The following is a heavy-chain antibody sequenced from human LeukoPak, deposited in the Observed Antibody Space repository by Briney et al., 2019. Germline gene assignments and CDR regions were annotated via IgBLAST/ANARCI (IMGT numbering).Heavy chain of an antibody. V-gene: IGHV1-46*01. CDR1: GYTFTSYY. CDR2: INPSGGSR. D-gene: IGHD4-23*01. CDR3: GRVSGIYGGNPGNDAFDI. Sequence: SVKLSCKASGYTFTSYYMRWVRQAPGQGLEWMGIINPSGGSRTYAQKLQGRVTMNRDTSTSTVYMELSSLRSEDTAVYYCGRVSGIYGGNPGNDAFDIWRQGTMVTVSS. J-gene: IGHJ3*02.